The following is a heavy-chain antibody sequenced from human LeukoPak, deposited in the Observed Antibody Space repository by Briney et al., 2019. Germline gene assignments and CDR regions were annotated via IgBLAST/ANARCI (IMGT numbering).Heavy chain of an antibody. V-gene: IGHV4-39*01. Sequence: SETLSLTCTVSGGSISSSRYYWGWIRQPPGKGLEWIGSIYYSGSTYYNPSLKSRVTISVDTSKNQFSLKLSSVTAADTAVYYCARRPYYDYVWGTPDGYWGQGTLVTVSS. CDR3: ARRPYYDYVWGTPDGY. J-gene: IGHJ4*02. D-gene: IGHD3-16*01. CDR1: GGSISSSRYY. CDR2: IYYSGST.